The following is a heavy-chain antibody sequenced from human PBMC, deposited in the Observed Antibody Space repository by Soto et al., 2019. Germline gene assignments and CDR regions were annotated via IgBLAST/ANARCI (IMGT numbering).Heavy chain of an antibody. V-gene: IGHV3-23*01. Sequence: PGGSLRLSCAASGFTFSSYAMSWFRQAPGKGLEWVSAISGSGGSTYYADSVKGRFTISRDNSKNTLYLQMNSLRAEDTAVYYCAKSVKGYSISWCPPGHYFHYSGQATHVTVFS. CDR3: AKSVKGYSISWCPPGHYFHY. D-gene: IGHD6-13*01. J-gene: IGHJ4*02. CDR1: GFTFSSYA. CDR2: ISGSGGST.